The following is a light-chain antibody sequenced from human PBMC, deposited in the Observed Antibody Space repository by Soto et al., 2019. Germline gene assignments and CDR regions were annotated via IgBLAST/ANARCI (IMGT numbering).Light chain of an antibody. CDR2: DAS. Sequence: DIQMTQSPSSLSASVGYRVTITCRASQRIGYYFHWYQQKPGKAPKLLISDASSLETGVPSRFSGSGSGTEFTLTINSLQPDDFAAYYCQQYKSYWTFGQGTKVDI. J-gene: IGKJ1*01. CDR3: QQYKSYWT. CDR1: QRIGYY. V-gene: IGKV1-5*01.